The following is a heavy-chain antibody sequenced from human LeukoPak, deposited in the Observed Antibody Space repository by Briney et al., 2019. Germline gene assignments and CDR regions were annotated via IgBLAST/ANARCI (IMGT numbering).Heavy chain of an antibody. V-gene: IGHV1-69*04. D-gene: IGHD3-10*01. CDR3: ASMDYSYYYRDV. CDR2: IIPIFGVT. J-gene: IGHJ6*03. CDR1: GGTSDYSA. Sequence: SVKVSCKTSGGTSDYSAISWVRQRPGQGLEWLGRIIPIFGVTNYAQKFQGRVSITAANSTSTVYMEVTALRSEDTALYYCASMDYSYYYRDVWGKGTSVTVSS.